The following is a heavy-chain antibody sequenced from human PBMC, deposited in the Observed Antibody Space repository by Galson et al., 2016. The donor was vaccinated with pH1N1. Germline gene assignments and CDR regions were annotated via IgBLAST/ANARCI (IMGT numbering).Heavy chain of an antibody. CDR2: IYYSGST. CDR3: ARAIISSEDRDYWFGP. Sequence: LSLTCTVSGGSISSGDYYWSWIRQPPGKGLEWIGYIYYSGSTYYNPSLKSRLTISVDTSKNQFSLKLSSVTAADTAVYYCARAIISSEDRDYWFGPWGQGTPVTVSS. V-gene: IGHV4-30-4*01. D-gene: IGHD6-6*01. CDR1: GGSISSGDYY. J-gene: IGHJ5*02.